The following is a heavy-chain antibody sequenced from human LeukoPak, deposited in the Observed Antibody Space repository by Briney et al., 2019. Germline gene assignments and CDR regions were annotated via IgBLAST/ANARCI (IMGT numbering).Heavy chain of an antibody. CDR3: AREGGLIIPFDY. J-gene: IGHJ4*02. CDR1: GFTFGSYG. Sequence: GGSLRLSCAASGFTFGSYGMHWVRQAPGKGLEWVAFIRYDGSNKYYADSVKGRFTTSRDNSKNTLYLQMNSLRAEDTAVYYCAREGGLIIPFDYWGQGTLVTVSS. D-gene: IGHD3/OR15-3a*01. V-gene: IGHV3-30*02. CDR2: IRYDGSNK.